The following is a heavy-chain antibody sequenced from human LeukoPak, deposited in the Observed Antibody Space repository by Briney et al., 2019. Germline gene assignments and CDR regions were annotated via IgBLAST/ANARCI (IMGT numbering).Heavy chain of an antibody. CDR1: VGSISSSSYY. J-gene: IGHJ4*02. V-gene: IGHV4-39*01. CDR2: IYYSGST. D-gene: IGHD3-22*01. CDR3: ARSRTYYYDSSDYDY. Sequence: SETLSLTCTVSVGSISSSSYYWGWIRQPPGKGLEWIGSIYYSGSTYYNPSLKSRVTISVDTSKNQFSLKLSSVTAADTAVYYCARSRTYYYDSSDYDYWGQGTLVTVS.